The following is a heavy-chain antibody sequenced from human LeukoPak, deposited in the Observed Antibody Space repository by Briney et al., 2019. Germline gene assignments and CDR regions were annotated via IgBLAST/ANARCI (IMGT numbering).Heavy chain of an antibody. V-gene: IGHV1-46*01. D-gene: IGHD3-16*01. CDR1: GYTFTSYY. CDR3: ARGAGGGGVDY. J-gene: IGHJ4*02. CDR2: INPSGGST. Sequence: GASVKVSCKASGYTFTSYYMHWVRQAPGQGLEWMGIINPSGGSTNYAQKFQGRVTITADESTSTAYMELSSLRSEDTAVYYCARGAGGGGVDYWGQGTLVTVSS.